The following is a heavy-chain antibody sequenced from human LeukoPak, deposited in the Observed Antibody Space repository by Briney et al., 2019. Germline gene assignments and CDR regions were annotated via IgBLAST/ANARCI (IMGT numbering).Heavy chain of an antibody. J-gene: IGHJ2*01. V-gene: IGHV3-48*03. CDR2: INVGGTAS. CDR1: GFTFSHYE. D-gene: IGHD3-16*01. CDR3: ARKTDRLGAVGRDRFFDL. Sequence: GGSLSLSCAASGFTFSHYEMIWVRQAPGKGLEWVSYINVGGTASNYADSMKGRFTTSRDDAQNSLYLQLNSLRVEDTGIYYCARKTDRLGAVGRDRFFDLWGRGTLVTVSS.